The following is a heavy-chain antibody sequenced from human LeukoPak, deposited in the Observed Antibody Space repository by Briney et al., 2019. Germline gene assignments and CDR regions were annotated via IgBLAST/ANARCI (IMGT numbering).Heavy chain of an antibody. Sequence: ASVKVSCKASGYTFTGYYMHWVRQAPGQGLEWMGRINPNSGGTNYAQKFQGRVTMTRDTSISTACMELSRLRSEDTAMYYCARAYLGRNTPFDYWGQGTLVTVSS. CDR2: INPNSGGT. D-gene: IGHD1/OR15-1a*01. V-gene: IGHV1-2*06. J-gene: IGHJ4*02. CDR3: ARAYLGRNTPFDY. CDR1: GYTFTGYY.